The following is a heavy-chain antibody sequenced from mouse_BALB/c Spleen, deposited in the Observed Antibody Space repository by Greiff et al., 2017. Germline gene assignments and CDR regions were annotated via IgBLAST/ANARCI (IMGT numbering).Heavy chain of an antibody. V-gene: IGHV1S137*01. J-gene: IGHJ4*01. CDR3: ARRGNYEGMDY. CDR1: GYTFTDYA. Sequence: QVQLQQSGAELVRPGVSVKISCKGSGYTFTDYAMHWVKQSHAKSLEWIGVISTYYGDASYNQKFKGKATMTVDKSSSTAYMELARLTSEDSAIYYCARRGNYEGMDYWGQGTSVTVSS. CDR2: ISTYYGDA. D-gene: IGHD2-1*01.